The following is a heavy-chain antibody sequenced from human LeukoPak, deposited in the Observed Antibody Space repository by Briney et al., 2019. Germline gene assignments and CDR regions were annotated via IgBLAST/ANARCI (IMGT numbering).Heavy chain of an antibody. CDR1: GFTFSSYA. J-gene: IGHJ4*02. Sequence: GGSLRLSCSASGFTFSSYAMHWVRQAPGKGLEYVSAISSNGGSTYYADSVKGRFTISRDNSKNTLYLQMSSLRAEDTAVYYCVKGGKGDSDSSGYYLFDYWGQGTLVTVSS. CDR2: ISSNGGST. CDR3: VKGGKGDSDSSGYYLFDY. D-gene: IGHD3-22*01. V-gene: IGHV3-64D*09.